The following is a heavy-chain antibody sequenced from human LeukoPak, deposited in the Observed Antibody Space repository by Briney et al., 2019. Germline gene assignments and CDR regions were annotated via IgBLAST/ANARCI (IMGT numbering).Heavy chain of an antibody. D-gene: IGHD3-22*01. V-gene: IGHV3-33*08. CDR1: GSTFNTYA. CDR2: IWYDGSNK. CDR3: ARAGSSGYYSYFDY. Sequence: GGSLRLSCSAPGSTFNTYAMHWVRQAAGKGLEWVAVIWYDGSNKYYADSVKGRFTISRDNSKNTLYLQMNSLRAEDTAVYYCARAGSSGYYSYFDYWGQGTLVTVSS. J-gene: IGHJ4*02.